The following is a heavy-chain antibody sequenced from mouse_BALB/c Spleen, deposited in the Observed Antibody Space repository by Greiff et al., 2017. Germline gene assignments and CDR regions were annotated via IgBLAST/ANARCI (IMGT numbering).Heavy chain of an antibody. CDR1: GYTFTSYW. V-gene: IGHV1-7*01. D-gene: IGHD1-2*01. Sequence: VQLQQSGAELAKPGASVKMSCKASGYTFTSYWMQWVKQRPGQGLEWIGYINPSTGYTEYNQKFKDKATLTADKSSSTAYMQLSSLTSEDSAVYYCAFYGSYAMDDWGQGTSVTVSS. CDR3: AFYGSYAMDD. CDR2: INPSTGYT. J-gene: IGHJ4*01.